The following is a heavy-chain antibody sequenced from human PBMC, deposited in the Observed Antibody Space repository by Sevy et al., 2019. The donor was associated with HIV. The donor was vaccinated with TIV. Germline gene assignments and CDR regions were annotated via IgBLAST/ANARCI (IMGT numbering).Heavy chain of an antibody. CDR3: ARDPSFVVVTANHFDY. D-gene: IGHD2-21*02. Sequence: ASVKGSCKASGYTFTSYAMHWVRQAPGQRLEWMGWINAGNGNTKYSQKFQGRVTITRDTSASTAYMELSSLRSEDTAVYYCARDPSFVVVTANHFDYWGQGTLVTVSS. CDR1: GYTFTSYA. J-gene: IGHJ4*02. CDR2: INAGNGNT. V-gene: IGHV1-3*01.